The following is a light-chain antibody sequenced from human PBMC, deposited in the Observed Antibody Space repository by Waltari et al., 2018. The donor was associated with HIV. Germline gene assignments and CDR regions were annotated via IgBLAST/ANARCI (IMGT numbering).Light chain of an antibody. CDR1: QSISSY. Sequence: IKLTQSPSSLSASVGERVSITCRASQSISSYLNWYQQKPGKAPKLLIYAASSLQSGVPSRFSGSGSGTDFTLTISSLQPEDFATYYCQQSYSTPFTFGPGTKVDIK. V-gene: IGKV1-39*01. J-gene: IGKJ3*01. CDR3: QQSYSTPFT. CDR2: AAS.